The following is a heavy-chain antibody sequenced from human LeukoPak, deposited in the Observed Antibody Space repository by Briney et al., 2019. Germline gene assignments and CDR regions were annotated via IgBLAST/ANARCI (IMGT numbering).Heavy chain of an antibody. D-gene: IGHD3-22*01. V-gene: IGHV1-46*01. CDR2: INPSGGST. J-gene: IGHJ4*02. CDR1: GYTFTSYY. CDR3: ARDAAGPYYDSSGYYYSTSLDY. Sequence: ASVKVSCKASGYTFTSYYMHWVRQAPGQGLEWMGIINPSGGSTSYAQKFQGRVTMTRDTSTSTVYMELSSLRSEDTAVYYCARDAAGPYYDSSGYYYSTSLDYWGQGTLVTVSS.